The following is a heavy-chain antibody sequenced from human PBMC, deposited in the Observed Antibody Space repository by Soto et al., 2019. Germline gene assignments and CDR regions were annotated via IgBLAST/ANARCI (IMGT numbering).Heavy chain of an antibody. CDR3: ARDPARITGNP. CDR1: GFTFSSYS. J-gene: IGHJ5*02. Sequence: PGGSLRLSCAASGFTFSSYSMNWVRQAPGKGLEWVSSISSSSYIYYADSVKGRFTISRDNAKNSLYLQMNSLRAEDTAVYYCARDPARITGNPWGQGTLVTVSS. V-gene: IGHV3-21*01. D-gene: IGHD1-20*01. CDR2: ISSSSYI.